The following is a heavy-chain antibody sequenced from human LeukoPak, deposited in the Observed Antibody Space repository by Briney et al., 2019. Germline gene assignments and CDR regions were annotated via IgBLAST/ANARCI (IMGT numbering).Heavy chain of an antibody. D-gene: IGHD5-18*01. CDR2: INHSGST. V-gene: IGHV4-34*01. CDR1: GGSFSGYY. Sequence: SETLSLNCAVYGGSFSGYYWRWLRQPPGKGLEWIGEINHSGSTNYNPSLKSRVTISVDTSKNQFSLKLSSVTAADTAVYYCARIKRRLQLWSDKYFDYWGQGTLVTVSS. CDR3: ARIKRRLQLWSDKYFDY. J-gene: IGHJ4*02.